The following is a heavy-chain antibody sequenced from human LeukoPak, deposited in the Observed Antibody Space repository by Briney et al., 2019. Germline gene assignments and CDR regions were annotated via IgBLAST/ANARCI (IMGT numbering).Heavy chain of an antibody. CDR1: GYTFNAYY. D-gene: IGHD6-19*01. Sequence: GASVKVSCKASGYTFNAYYIHWVRQAPGQGLEWMGWINPKSGGTKSAQKFQGRVTMTRDTSISTAYMEVTRLRFDDTAMYYCARDPSYSSGRYGNAFDIWGQGTMVTVSS. CDR3: ARDPSYSSGRYGNAFDI. CDR2: INPKSGGT. V-gene: IGHV1-2*02. J-gene: IGHJ3*02.